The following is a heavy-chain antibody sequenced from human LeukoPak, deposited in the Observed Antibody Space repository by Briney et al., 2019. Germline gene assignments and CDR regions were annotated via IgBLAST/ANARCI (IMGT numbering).Heavy chain of an antibody. CDR3: AKSYHTRSGPFDY. Sequence: GGSLRLSCAASGFTFSSYGMHWVRQAPGKGLEWVAVISYDGSNKYYADSVKGRFTISRDNSKNTLYLQMNSLRAEDTAVYYCAKSYHTRSGPFDYWGQGTLVTVSS. CDR2: ISYDGSNK. D-gene: IGHD1-26*01. CDR1: GFTFSSYG. V-gene: IGHV3-30*18. J-gene: IGHJ4*02.